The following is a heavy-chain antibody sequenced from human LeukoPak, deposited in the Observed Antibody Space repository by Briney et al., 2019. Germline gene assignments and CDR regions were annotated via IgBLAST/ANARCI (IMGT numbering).Heavy chain of an antibody. CDR1: GFTLSSYA. CDR2: ISGSGGST. D-gene: IGHD6-19*01. V-gene: IGHV3-23*01. Sequence: PGGSLRLSCAASGFTLSSYAMSWVRQAPGKGLEWVSAISGSGGSTYYADSVKGRFTISRDNSKNTLYLQMNSLRAEDTAVYYCAKVRSGRYDAFDIWGQGTMVTVSS. CDR3: AKVRSGRYDAFDI. J-gene: IGHJ3*02.